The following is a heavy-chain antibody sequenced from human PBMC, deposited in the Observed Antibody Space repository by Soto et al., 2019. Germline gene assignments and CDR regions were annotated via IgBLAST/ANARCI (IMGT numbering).Heavy chain of an antibody. Sequence: QVQLEQSGAEVKKPGSSVKVSCKASGGTLSDHGVAWLRQAPGQGLEWMGGTIPVFNTAKYAQKFQGRVTVTADKFTDMAYMELSSLTSEDTAFYFCARGVYGSGNYYTGPSAFDIWGQGTMVIVSS. CDR1: GGTLSDHG. V-gene: IGHV1-69*06. D-gene: IGHD3-10*01. J-gene: IGHJ3*02. CDR2: TIPVFNTA. CDR3: ARGVYGSGNYYTGPSAFDI.